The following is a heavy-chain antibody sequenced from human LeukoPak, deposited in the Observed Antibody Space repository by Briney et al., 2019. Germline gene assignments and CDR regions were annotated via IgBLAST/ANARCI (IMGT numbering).Heavy chain of an antibody. CDR3: ARQRRGSSWNYNWFDP. CDR2: IYPGDSDT. Sequence: GESLKISCKDSGYSFTSYWIGWVRQMPGKGLEWMGIIYPGDSDTRYSPSFQGQVTISADKSISTAYLQWSSLKASDTAMYYCARQRRGSSWNYNWFDPWGQETLVTVSS. V-gene: IGHV5-51*01. J-gene: IGHJ5*02. CDR1: GYSFTSYW. D-gene: IGHD6-13*01.